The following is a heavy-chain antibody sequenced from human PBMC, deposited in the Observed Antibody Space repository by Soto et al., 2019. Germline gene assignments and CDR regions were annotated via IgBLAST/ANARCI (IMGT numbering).Heavy chain of an antibody. Sequence: QVQLVQSGAEVKNPGASVRVSCRASGYSFTIYGITWVRQAPGQGLEWMGWISTYDGNTNYAQNFQGRVSMARDTSTSTAYMELRSLRSDDTAVYYCAKVAHSGSYGGALSYWGQGTLVTVSS. V-gene: IGHV1-18*01. J-gene: IGHJ4*02. CDR1: GYSFTIYG. CDR3: AKVAHSGSYGGALSY. D-gene: IGHD1-26*01. CDR2: ISTYDGNT.